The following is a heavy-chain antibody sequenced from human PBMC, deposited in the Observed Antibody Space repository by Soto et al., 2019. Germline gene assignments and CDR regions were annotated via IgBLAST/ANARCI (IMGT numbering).Heavy chain of an antibody. V-gene: IGHV4-34*02. CDR1: GESFSGYY. CDR3: ARYEHGNSFYGVDV. CDR2: VDHRGST. Sequence: QVHLQQRGAGLLKPSETLSLNCVVSGESFSGYYWSWIRQTPGMGLEWIGEVDHRGSTTYNPSLKNRASISIDSSKNLFSLELTSVTAADPALYFCARYEHGNSFYGVDVWGQGTRVTVSS. D-gene: IGHD4-17*01. J-gene: IGHJ3*01.